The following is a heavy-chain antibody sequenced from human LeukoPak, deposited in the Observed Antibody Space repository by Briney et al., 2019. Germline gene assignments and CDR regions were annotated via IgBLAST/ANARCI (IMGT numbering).Heavy chain of an antibody. J-gene: IGHJ4*02. CDR3: ARSLGITSLDY. D-gene: IGHD1-14*01. CDR2: IYYSGSN. Sequence: SETLSLTCSVSGGSIRSYYWNWIRQSPGKGLEWIGYIYYSGSNNYNPSFKSRVTMSVDTSKNQFSLKLHSVTAADTAMYYCARSLGITSLDYWGQGMLVTVSS. V-gene: IGHV4-59*01. CDR1: GGSIRSYY.